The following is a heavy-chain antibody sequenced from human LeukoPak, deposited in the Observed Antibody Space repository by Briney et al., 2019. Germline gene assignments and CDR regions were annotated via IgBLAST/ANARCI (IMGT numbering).Heavy chain of an antibody. V-gene: IGHV1-69*05. CDR1: GGTFSSYA. CDR3: ARSTPRYDSSGYWTFDY. J-gene: IGHJ4*02. D-gene: IGHD3-22*01. CDR2: IIPIFGTA. Sequence: GSSVKVSCKASGGTFSSYAISWVRQAPGQGLEWMGGIIPIFGTANYAQKFQGRVTITTDDSTSTTYMELSSLRSEDTAVYYCARSTPRYDSSGYWTFDYWGQGTLVTASS.